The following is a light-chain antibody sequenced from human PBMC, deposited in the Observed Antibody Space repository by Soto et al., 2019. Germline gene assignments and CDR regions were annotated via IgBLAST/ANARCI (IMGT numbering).Light chain of an antibody. CDR1: QSVSNN. V-gene: IGKV3-15*01. CDR3: QQYKNGPYT. J-gene: IGKJ5*01. CDR2: LTS. Sequence: IVVTQSPATLSVSPGERATLSCRASQSVSNNLAWYQQKPGQAPRLLIYLTSNRATDIPARFSGSGSETEFTLTISSLQSDDSAVYYCQQYKNGPYTFGQGTRLEI.